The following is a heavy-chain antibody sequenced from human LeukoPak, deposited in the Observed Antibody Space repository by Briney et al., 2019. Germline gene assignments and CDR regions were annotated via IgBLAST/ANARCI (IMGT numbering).Heavy chain of an antibody. CDR3: ARDRGSGEFDY. Sequence: GGSLRLSCAASGFTFSSYSMNWVRQAPGKGLEWVSRINSDGSRISYADAVKGRFTISRDNAKNTLYLQMNSLRAEDTAVYYCARDRGSGEFDYWGQGTLVTVSS. V-gene: IGHV3-74*01. J-gene: IGHJ4*02. CDR2: INSDGSRI. D-gene: IGHD3-10*01. CDR1: GFTFSSYS.